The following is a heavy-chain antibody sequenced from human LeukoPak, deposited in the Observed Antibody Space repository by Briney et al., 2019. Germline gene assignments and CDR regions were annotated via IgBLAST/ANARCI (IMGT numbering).Heavy chain of an antibody. CDR3: AKDTVPHFGQHGPLDY. V-gene: IGHV3-9*01. D-gene: IGHD2-2*01. CDR2: ISWNSGSI. CDR1: GFTFDDYA. J-gene: IGHJ4*02. Sequence: HTGGSLRLSCAASGFTFDDYAMHWVRQAPGKGLEWVSGISWNSGSIGYADSVKGRFTISRDNAKNSLYLQMNSLRAEDTALYYCAKDTVPHFGQHGPLDYWGQGTLVTVSS.